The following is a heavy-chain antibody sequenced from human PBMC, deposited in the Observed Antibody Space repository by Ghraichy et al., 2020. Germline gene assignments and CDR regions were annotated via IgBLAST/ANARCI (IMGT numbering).Heavy chain of an antibody. V-gene: IGHV2-5*02. Sequence: SGPTLVKPTQTLTLTCSISGFSLSTSGVGVGWIRQPPGKALEWLALIFWDGDKRYRLSLRSRLTITKDTSKNQVVLTMTDMDPVDTATYYCAHYRAAGFWDGPNWLDPWGHGTLVTVSS. J-gene: IGHJ5*02. CDR3: AHYRAAGFWDGPNWLDP. CDR2: IFWDGDK. D-gene: IGHD3-3*01. CDR1: GFSLSTSGVG.